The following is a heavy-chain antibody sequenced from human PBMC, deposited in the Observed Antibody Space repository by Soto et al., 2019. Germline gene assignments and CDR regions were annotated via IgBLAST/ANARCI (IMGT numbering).Heavy chain of an antibody. D-gene: IGHD2-21*01. CDR1: GGTFSSYA. J-gene: IGHJ4*02. CDR3: ARGSPPGGVNAGLAY. CDR2: IIPIFGTA. Sequence: SVKVSCKASGGTFSSYAISCVRQPPGQGLEWMGGIIPIFGTAKYAQKFPGRVTITADEYTRTDYIELSRLRSEDTAVYYCARGSPPGGVNAGLAYGGQGTMVTVS. V-gene: IGHV1-69*13.